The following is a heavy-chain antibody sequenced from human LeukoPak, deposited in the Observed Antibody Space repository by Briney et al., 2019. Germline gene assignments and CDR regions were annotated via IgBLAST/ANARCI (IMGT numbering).Heavy chain of an antibody. J-gene: IGHJ3*02. D-gene: IGHD6-19*01. V-gene: IGHV1-69*04. CDR3: ATRIAVAGAHAFDI. CDR2: IIPILGIA. Sequence: SVKVSCKASGGTFSSYAISWVRQAPGQGLEWMGRIIPILGIANYAQKFQGRVTITADKSTSTAYMELSSLRSEDTAVYYCATRIAVAGAHAFDIWGQGTMVTVSS. CDR1: GGTFSSYA.